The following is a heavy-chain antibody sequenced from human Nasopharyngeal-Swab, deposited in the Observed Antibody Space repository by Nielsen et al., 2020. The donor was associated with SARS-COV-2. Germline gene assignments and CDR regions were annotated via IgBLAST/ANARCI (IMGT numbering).Heavy chain of an antibody. CDR1: GYSFNNHA. J-gene: IGHJ5*02. CDR3: AREDDYADYYWFDP. D-gene: IGHD4-17*01. CDR2: INTNTGNP. Sequence: ASVKVSCKASGYSFNNHAINWVRQAPGQGLERRGWINTNTGNPTYAQGFAGRFVFSLDTSVSTAYLQISSLKTEDTAVYYCAREDDYADYYWFDPWGQGTLVTVSS. V-gene: IGHV7-4-1*02.